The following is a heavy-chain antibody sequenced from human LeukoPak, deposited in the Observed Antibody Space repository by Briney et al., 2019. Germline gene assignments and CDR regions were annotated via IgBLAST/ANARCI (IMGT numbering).Heavy chain of an antibody. Sequence: GASVKVSCKASEYTFTGYYMHWVRQAPGQGLEWMGWINPKSGGTKYAQKFKGRVTMTRDTSISAAYMELSSLTSDDTAVYYCARDGYQNSNWFDPWGQGTLVTVSS. CDR2: INPKSGGT. CDR1: EYTFTGYY. CDR3: ARDGYQNSNWFDP. V-gene: IGHV1-2*02. J-gene: IGHJ5*02. D-gene: IGHD5-12*01.